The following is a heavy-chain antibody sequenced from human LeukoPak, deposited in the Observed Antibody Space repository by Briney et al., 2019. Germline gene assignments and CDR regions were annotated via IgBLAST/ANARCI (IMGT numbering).Heavy chain of an antibody. CDR1: GGSISSGSYY. V-gene: IGHV4-61*01. Sequence: SETLSLTCTVSGGSISSGSYYWSWIRQPPGKGLEWIGFVHFSGSTNYNPSLKSRVTMSVDTSKRQFSLKLSSVTAADTAVYYCARLDRPGGSADYWGQGTLVTVSS. J-gene: IGHJ4*02. CDR3: ARLDRPGGSADY. CDR2: VHFSGST.